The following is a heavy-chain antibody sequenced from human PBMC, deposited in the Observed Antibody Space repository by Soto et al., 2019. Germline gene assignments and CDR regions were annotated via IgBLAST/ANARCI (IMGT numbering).Heavy chain of an antibody. D-gene: IGHD2-15*01. V-gene: IGHV1-18*04. CDR2: ISAYNGNT. J-gene: IGHJ2*01. Sequence: QVQLVQSGAEVKKPGASVKVSCKASGYTFTSYGISWVRQAPGQGLEWMGWISAYNGNTNYAQKLQGRVTMTTDTSTSTGYMELRSLRSDDTAVYYCARQRVVVVAATRATGWYFDLWGRGTLVTVSS. CDR3: ARQRVVVVAATRATGWYFDL. CDR1: GYTFTSYG.